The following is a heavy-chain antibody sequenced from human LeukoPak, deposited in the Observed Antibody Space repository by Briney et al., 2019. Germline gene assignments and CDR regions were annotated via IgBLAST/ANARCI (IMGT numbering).Heavy chain of an antibody. J-gene: IGHJ1*01. D-gene: IGHD6-6*01. CDR2: ISGLSGRT. Sequence: GGTLRLSCATSGFSFSSYGMSWVRQAPGKGLEWVSSISGLSGRTYYADSVKGRVTISRDNSKNYLYMQMDSLRAEDTALYYCALGSGRAARPWDAEYFQHWGQGTLVTVSS. CDR3: ALGSGRAARPWDAEYFQH. CDR1: GFSFSSYG. V-gene: IGHV3-23*01.